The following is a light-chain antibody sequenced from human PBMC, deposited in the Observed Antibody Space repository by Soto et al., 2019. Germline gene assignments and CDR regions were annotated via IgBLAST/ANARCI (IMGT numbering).Light chain of an antibody. CDR1: SSDVGAYRF. CDR3: GSFTGDSYV. J-gene: IGLJ1*01. CDR2: EVA. Sequence: QSALTQPASVSGSPGQSITISCTGTSSDVGAYRFVSWYQQHPGQAPKLIIYEVANRPPGVSNRFSGSKSGNTASLTVSGLQADDEADYYCGSFTGDSYVFGTGTKLTVL. V-gene: IGLV2-14*01.